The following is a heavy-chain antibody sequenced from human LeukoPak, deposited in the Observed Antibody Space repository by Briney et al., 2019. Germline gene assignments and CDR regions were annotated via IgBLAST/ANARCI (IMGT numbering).Heavy chain of an antibody. CDR2: IDHRGTA. CDR1: GESSFSSYY. J-gene: IGHJ4*02. D-gene: IGHD3-3*01. V-gene: IGHV4-34*01. Sequence: SETLSLTCAVYGESSFSSYYWSWIRQPPGKGLEWIGDIDHRGTATYNPSLKSRLTISADASKNQFSLKLNSVTDADTAVYYCAVGITILGVAASFDSWGQGNLVIVSS. CDR3: AVGITILGVAASFDS.